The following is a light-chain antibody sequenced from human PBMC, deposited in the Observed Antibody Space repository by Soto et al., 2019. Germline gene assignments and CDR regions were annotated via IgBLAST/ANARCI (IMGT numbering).Light chain of an antibody. CDR1: QSVLYSSNNKNY. J-gene: IGKJ4*01. CDR3: QQYYSTPLT. Sequence: DIVMTQSPDSLAASLGERATINCKSSQSVLYSSNNKNYFAWYQQKPGQPPKLLIYWASTRESGVPDRFSGSGSGTDFTLTISSLQAEDVAVYYCQQYYSTPLTFGGGTKVEIK. CDR2: WAS. V-gene: IGKV4-1*01.